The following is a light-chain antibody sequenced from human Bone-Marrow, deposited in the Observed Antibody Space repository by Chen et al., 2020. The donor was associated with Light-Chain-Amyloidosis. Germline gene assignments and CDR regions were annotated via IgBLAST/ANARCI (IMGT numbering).Light chain of an antibody. V-gene: IGKV3-20*01. CDR3: QQYGTSPIT. J-gene: IGKJ4*01. CDR1: QTISSNY. CDR2: GSS. Sequence: EIVLTQSPGTLSLSPGEGANLSCRASQTISSNYLTWYQQKLGQAPRLLIYGSSSRATGIPDRFTGSGSGTDFTRTINRLEPEDFAMYYCQQYGTSPITFGGGTKVEIK.